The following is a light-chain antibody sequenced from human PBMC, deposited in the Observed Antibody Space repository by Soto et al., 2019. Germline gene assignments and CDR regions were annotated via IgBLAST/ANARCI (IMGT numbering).Light chain of an antibody. J-gene: IGKJ1*01. CDR3: QQYGSSSTWT. Sequence: EIVLTQSPGTLSLSPGERATLSCRASQIVISAYLAWYQHKPGQPPTLLIYAASSRVTGIPDRFSGSGSGTDFTLTISRLEPEDFAVYYCQQYGSSSTWTFGQGTKVEIK. CDR1: QIVISAY. V-gene: IGKV3-20*01. CDR2: AAS.